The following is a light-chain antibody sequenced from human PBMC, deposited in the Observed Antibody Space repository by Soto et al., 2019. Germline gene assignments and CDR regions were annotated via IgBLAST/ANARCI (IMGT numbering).Light chain of an antibody. CDR1: SSNIGSNT. V-gene: IGLV1-44*01. Sequence: QLVLTQPPSASGTPGQRVTISCSGSSSNIGSNTVNWYQHLPGTAPKLLIYSNNQRPSGVPDRFSGSKSGTSASLAISGLQSEDEADYYCAAWDDSLNGLVFGTGTQLTVL. CDR3: AAWDDSLNGLV. CDR2: SNN. J-gene: IGLJ1*01.